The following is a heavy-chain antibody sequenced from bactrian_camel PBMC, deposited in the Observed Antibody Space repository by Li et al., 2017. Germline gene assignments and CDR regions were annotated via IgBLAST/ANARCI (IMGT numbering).Heavy chain of an antibody. CDR1: GDHISTYFKTYC. D-gene: IGHD3*01. CDR2: IDRRGDT. Sequence: HVQLVESGGGSVQAGGSLRLSCAASGDHISTYFKTYCMGWFRQAPGKTREGVANIDRRGDTEYLDSVKGRFTIAKDNAKNTLYLQMNSLAPEDTAMYYCAARLLLCPVLRSQVNYWGQGTQVTVS. J-gene: IGHJ4*01. V-gene: IGHV3S53*01. CDR3: AARLLLCPVLRSQVNY.